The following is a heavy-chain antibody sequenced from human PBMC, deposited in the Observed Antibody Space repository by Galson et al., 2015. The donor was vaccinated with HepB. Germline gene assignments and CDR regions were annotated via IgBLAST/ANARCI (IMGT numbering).Heavy chain of an antibody. V-gene: IGHV3-53*01. Sequence: SLRLSCAASGFTVSGSHMSWVRQAPGKGLEWVSVFHSDGDSDYADSVKGRFTISRDNSKNTLYLQMNSLRAEDTAVYFRARDHFVGSNAMYYFDSWGQGTLVTVSS. J-gene: IGHJ4*02. D-gene: IGHD4-11*01. CDR1: GFTVSGSH. CDR2: FHSDGDS. CDR3: ARDHFVGSNAMYYFDS.